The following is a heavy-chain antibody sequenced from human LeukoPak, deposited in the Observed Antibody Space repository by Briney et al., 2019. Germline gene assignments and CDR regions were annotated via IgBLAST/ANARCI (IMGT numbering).Heavy chain of an antibody. Sequence: ASVKVSCKASGYTFTSYDINWVRQATGQGLEWMGWMNPNSGNTGYAQKFRGRVTMTRNTSISTAYMELSSLRSEDTAVYYCARGSLLGYYMDVWGKGTTVTISS. CDR3: ARGSLLGYYMDV. CDR2: MNPNSGNT. V-gene: IGHV1-8*01. D-gene: IGHD2-15*01. J-gene: IGHJ6*03. CDR1: GYTFTSYD.